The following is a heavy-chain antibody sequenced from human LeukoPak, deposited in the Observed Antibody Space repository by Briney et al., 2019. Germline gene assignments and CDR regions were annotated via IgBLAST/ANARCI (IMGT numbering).Heavy chain of an antibody. J-gene: IGHJ4*02. Sequence: SETLSLTCTVSGGSISSYYWSWIRQPAGKGLEWIGRIYTSGSTNYNPSLKSRVTMSVDTSKNQFSLKLSSVTAADTAVYYCARDGYYYDSSGYYYGDYFDYWGQGTLVTVS. CDR2: IYTSGST. CDR3: ARDGYYYDSSGYYYGDYFDY. D-gene: IGHD3-22*01. CDR1: GGSISSYY. V-gene: IGHV4-4*07.